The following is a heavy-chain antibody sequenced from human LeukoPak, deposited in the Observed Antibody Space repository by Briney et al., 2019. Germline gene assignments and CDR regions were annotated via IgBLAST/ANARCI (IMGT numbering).Heavy chain of an antibody. J-gene: IGHJ4*02. Sequence: QTGGSLRLSCAASGCTFSSYAMHWVRQAPGKGLEYVSAISSNGGSTYYANSVKGRFTISRDNSKNTLYLQMGSLRAEDMAVYYCARVGYSSGWYHSGGFDYWGQGTLVTVSS. D-gene: IGHD6-19*01. CDR1: GCTFSSYA. V-gene: IGHV3-64*01. CDR2: ISSNGGST. CDR3: ARVGYSSGWYHSGGFDY.